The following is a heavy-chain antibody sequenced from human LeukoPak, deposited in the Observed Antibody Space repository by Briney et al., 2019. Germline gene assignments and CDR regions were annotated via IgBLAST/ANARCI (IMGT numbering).Heavy chain of an antibody. D-gene: IGHD2-8*01. CDR3: ASDNGRSTDGLDI. CDR1: GFTFTTYH. J-gene: IGHJ3*02. V-gene: IGHV3-48*02. Sequence: PGGSLRLSCAASGFTFTTYHINWVRQAPGKGLEWVSYISNTGDTIYYVDSVKGRFTISRDSAKKSVFLQMNSLRDEDTAVYYCASDNGRSTDGLDIWGQGTMVIVSS. CDR2: ISNTGDTI.